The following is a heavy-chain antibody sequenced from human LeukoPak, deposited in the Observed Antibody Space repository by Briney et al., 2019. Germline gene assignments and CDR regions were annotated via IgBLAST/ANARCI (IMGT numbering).Heavy chain of an antibody. V-gene: IGHV3-64*01. CDR3: ARDRITIGWYYYYGMDV. D-gene: IGHD3-3*01. CDR1: GFTFSSYA. CDR2: ISSNGGST. J-gene: IGHJ6*02. Sequence: GGSLRLSCAASGFTFSSYAMHWVRQAPGKGLEYVSAISSNGGSTYYANSVKGRFTISRDNSKNTLYLQMGSLRAEDMAVYYCARDRITIGWYYYYGMDVWGQGTTVTVSS.